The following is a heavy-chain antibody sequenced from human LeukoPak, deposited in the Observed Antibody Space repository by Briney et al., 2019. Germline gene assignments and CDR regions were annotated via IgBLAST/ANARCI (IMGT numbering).Heavy chain of an antibody. CDR1: GYTFTSYY. CDR3: ASEGPGSSVAFDI. CDR2: IIPIFGTA. Sequence: ASVKVSCKASGYTFTSYYMHWVRQAPGQGLEWMGGIIPIFGTANYAQKFQGRVTITADESTSTAYMELSSLRSEDTAVYYCASEGPGSSVAFDIWGQGTMVTVSS. J-gene: IGHJ3*02. V-gene: IGHV1-69*13. D-gene: IGHD3-10*01.